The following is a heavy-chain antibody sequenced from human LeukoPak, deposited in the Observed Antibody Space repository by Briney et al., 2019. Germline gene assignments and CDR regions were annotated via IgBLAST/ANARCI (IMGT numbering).Heavy chain of an antibody. V-gene: IGHV4-34*01. CDR1: GGSFGSYY. CDR2: INHSGST. D-gene: IGHD6-19*01. J-gene: IGHJ6*02. Sequence: SETLSLTCAVYGGSFGSYYWSWIRQPPGKGLEWIGEINHSGSTNYNPSLKSRVTISVDTSKNQFSLKLSSVTAADTAVYYCAGSSGWSYGMDVWGQGTTVTVSS. CDR3: AGSSGWSYGMDV.